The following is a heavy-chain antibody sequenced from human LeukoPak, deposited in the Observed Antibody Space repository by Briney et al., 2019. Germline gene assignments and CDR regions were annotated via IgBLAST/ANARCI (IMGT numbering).Heavy chain of an antibody. CDR3: AKAGRTNGDYFDY. CDR1: GFTFSSYA. CDR2: ISGSGGST. D-gene: IGHD2-8*01. Sequence: GGSLRLSCAASGFTFSSYAMSWVRQAPGKGLEWVSAISGSGGSTYYADSAKGRFTISRDNSKNTLNLQMNSLRAEDTAVYYCAKAGRTNGDYFDYWAREPWSPSPQ. J-gene: IGHJ4*02. V-gene: IGHV3-23*01.